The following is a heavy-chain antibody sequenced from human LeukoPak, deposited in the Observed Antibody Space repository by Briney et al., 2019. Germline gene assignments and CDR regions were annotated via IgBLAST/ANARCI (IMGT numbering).Heavy chain of an antibody. CDR2: IIPIFGTA. CDR3: ARAPYSSSSRYNWFDP. V-gene: IGHV1-69*05. CDR1: GGTFSSYA. Sequence: GASVKVSCKASGGTFSSYAISWVRQAPGQGLEWMGGIIPIFGTANYAQKFQGRVTITTDESTSTAYMELSSLRSEDTAVYYCARAPYSSSSRYNWFDPWGQGTLVTVSS. D-gene: IGHD6-6*01. J-gene: IGHJ5*02.